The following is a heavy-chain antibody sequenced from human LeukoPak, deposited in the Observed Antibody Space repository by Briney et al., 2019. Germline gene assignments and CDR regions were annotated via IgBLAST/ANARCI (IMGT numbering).Heavy chain of an antibody. D-gene: IGHD1-26*01. CDR1: SGSISGYY. Sequence: SETLSLTCTVSSGSISGYYWTWIRQPPGKGLEWIGNIFYSGSTNYNPSLKSRVTISLDTSKKQFSLKLTSVTAADTAVYYCARQSYGGAYYFFDYWGQGTLVTVSS. J-gene: IGHJ4*02. CDR2: IFYSGST. V-gene: IGHV4-59*08. CDR3: ARQSYGGAYYFFDY.